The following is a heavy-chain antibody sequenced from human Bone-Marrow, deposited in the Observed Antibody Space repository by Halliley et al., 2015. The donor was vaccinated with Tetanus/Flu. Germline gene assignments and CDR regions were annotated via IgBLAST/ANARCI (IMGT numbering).Heavy chain of an antibody. D-gene: IGHD2-8*02. V-gene: IGHV5-51*01. CDR2: IYPADPDT. J-gene: IGHJ4*02. Sequence: LGWMGIIYPADPDTRYSPSFQGQVIISADKSINPAFLQWTSLKASDTAMYYCARHTEVPFDYWGQGTLVTVSS. CDR3: ARHTEVPFDY.